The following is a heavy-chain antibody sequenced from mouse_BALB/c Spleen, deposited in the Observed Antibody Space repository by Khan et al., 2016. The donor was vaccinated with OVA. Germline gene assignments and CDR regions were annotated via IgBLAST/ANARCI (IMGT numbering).Heavy chain of an antibody. CDR2: ISSGSSTI. J-gene: IGHJ4*01. CDR3: ARVYYGSSYGDAMDY. CDR1: GFTFSSFG. D-gene: IGHD1-1*01. V-gene: IGHV5-17*02. Sequence: EVQLVETGGGLVQPGGSRKLSCAASGFTFSSFGMHWVRQAPEKGLEWVAYISSGSSTIYYADTVKGRFTISSDNPKNTLFLQMTSLRSEDTAMYYCARVYYGSSYGDAMDYWGQGTSVTVSA.